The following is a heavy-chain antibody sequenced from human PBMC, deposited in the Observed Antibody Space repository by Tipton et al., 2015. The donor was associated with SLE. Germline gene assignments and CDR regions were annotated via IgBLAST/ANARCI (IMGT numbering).Heavy chain of an antibody. CDR1: GYSFTEYSFSNSW. Sequence: QLVQSGAEVKKPGESLKISCKGSGYSFTEYSFSNSWIGWVHQMPGKGLEWMGIIYPGDSDTTYSPSFQGQVTISADKSITTAYLQWNSLRASDTAIYYCATDAFDIWGQGTMVTVS. CDR3: ATDAFDI. V-gene: IGHV5-51*07. CDR2: IYPGDSDT. J-gene: IGHJ3*02.